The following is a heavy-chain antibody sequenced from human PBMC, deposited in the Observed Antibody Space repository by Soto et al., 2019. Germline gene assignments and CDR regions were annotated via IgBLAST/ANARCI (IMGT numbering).Heavy chain of an antibody. V-gene: IGHV1-69*13. J-gene: IGHJ3*02. D-gene: IGHD2-15*01. CDR1: GGTFSSYA. CDR3: ASRVEDIVVQAAFDI. CDR2: IIPIFGTA. Sequence: ASVKVSCKASGGTFSSYAISWVRQAPGQGLEWMGGIIPIFGTANYAQKFQGRVTITADESTSTAYMELSSLRSEDTAVYYCASRVEDIVVQAAFDIWGQGTMVTVSS.